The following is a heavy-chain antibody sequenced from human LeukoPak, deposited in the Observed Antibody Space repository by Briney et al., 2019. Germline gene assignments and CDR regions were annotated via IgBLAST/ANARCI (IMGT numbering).Heavy chain of an antibody. V-gene: IGHV5-10-1*01. Sequence: GESLRISCKGSGYSLTSYWISWVRQMPGKGLEWMGRIDPGDSYTNYSPSFQGHVTISADKSISTAYLQWTSLKASDTAMYYCARLPYGSGTLGGIWGQGTMVTVSS. D-gene: IGHD3-10*01. J-gene: IGHJ3*02. CDR1: GYSLTSYW. CDR3: ARLPYGSGTLGGI. CDR2: IDPGDSYT.